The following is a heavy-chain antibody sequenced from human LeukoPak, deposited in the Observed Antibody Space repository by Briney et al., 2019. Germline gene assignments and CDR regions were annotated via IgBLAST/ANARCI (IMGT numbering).Heavy chain of an antibody. Sequence: ETLSLTCTVSGGSISSSSYYWGWIRQPPGKGLEWIGSIYYSGSSYYNPSLKSRVTISVDTSKNLFSLKLSSVTAADTAVYYCARRAVTGTQNFDYWGQGTLVTVSS. CDR1: GGSISSSSYY. D-gene: IGHD6-19*01. CDR2: IYYSGSS. CDR3: ARRAVTGTQNFDY. J-gene: IGHJ4*02. V-gene: IGHV4-39*01.